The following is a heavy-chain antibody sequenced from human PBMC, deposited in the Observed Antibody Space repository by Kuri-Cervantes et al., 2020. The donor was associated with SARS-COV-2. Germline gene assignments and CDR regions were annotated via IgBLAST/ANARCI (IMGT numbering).Heavy chain of an antibody. Sequence: SETLSLTCTVSGDSMNSGDFYWTWIRQPPGKGLEWIGYIHHSGSTFYSPSLRSRLTLSLDISKNQFSLKLTSVSAADTAVYYCARGNYEAGGTDPWGQGILVTVSS. J-gene: IGHJ5*02. CDR2: IHHSGST. CDR3: ARGNYEAGGTDP. D-gene: IGHD1-7*01. V-gene: IGHV4-30-4*01. CDR1: GDSMNSGDFY.